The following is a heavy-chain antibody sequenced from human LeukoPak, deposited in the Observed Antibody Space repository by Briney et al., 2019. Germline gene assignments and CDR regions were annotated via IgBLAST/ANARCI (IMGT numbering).Heavy chain of an antibody. V-gene: IGHV4-38-2*01. J-gene: IGHJ4*02. CDR2: IYHSGST. Sequence: SETLSLTCAVSGYSISSGYYWGWIRQPPGKGLEWIGSIYHSGSTYSKPSLKSRVTISVDTSKNQFSLKLSSVTAADTAVYYCARVVAVAGTPYFDYWGQGTLVTVSS. D-gene: IGHD6-19*01. CDR3: ARVVAVAGTPYFDY. CDR1: GYSISSGYY.